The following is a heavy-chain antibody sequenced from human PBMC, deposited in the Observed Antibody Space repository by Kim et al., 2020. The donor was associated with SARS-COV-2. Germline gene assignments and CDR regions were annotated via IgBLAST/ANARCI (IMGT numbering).Heavy chain of an antibody. V-gene: IGHV3-11*01. CDR2: ISPSSGTI. CDR1: GFTFSDFY. D-gene: IGHD1-1*01. CDR3: ARGVNERGHALGWNDAFDI. Sequence: GGSLRLSCEPSGFTFSDFYMSWIRQTPGTGLEWISYISPSSGTIYYADSVKGRFTISRDNAKNSLYLQMSGLRADDTAVYYCARGVNERGHALGWNDAFDIGSGETIVAVS. J-gene: IGHJ3*02.